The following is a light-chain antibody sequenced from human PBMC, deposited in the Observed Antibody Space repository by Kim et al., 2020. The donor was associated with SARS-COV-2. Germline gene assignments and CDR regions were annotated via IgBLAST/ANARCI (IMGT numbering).Light chain of an antibody. Sequence: EIVLTQSPGTLSLSPGERATLSCRASQTVSSSYLGWYQQKPGQAPRLLFYGASNRATGIPDRFSGSGSGTDFTLTISRLEPEDFAVYYCQQCGGSTYTFGQGTKLE. CDR2: GAS. J-gene: IGKJ2*01. CDR1: QTVSSSY. V-gene: IGKV3-20*01. CDR3: QQCGGSTYT.